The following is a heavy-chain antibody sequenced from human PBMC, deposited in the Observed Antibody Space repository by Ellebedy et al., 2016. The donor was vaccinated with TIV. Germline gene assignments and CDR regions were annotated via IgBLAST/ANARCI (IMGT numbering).Heavy chain of an antibody. CDR1: GFTFSSYA. D-gene: IGHD3-22*01. V-gene: IGHV3-23*01. CDR3: AKGRGGGSDSSAPRYYFDY. CDR2: ISNTGSRT. Sequence: PGGSLRLSCVASGFTFSSYAMSWVRQAPGKGLEWVSTISNTGSRTYYADSVEGRFIISRDNYKKTLYLQMNSLRAEDTAVYYCAKGRGGGSDSSAPRYYFDYWGLGTLVTVSS. J-gene: IGHJ4*02.